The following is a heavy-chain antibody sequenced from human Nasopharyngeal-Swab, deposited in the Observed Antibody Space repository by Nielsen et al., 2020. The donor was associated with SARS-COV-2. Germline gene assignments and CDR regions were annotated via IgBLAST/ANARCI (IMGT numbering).Heavy chain of an antibody. CDR1: GVTLSSYG. CDR3: AKAETDTIPFDY. CDR2: ISYDGSNK. V-gene: IGHV3-30*18. Sequence: GGGLKISRSAPGVTLSSYGMHRVRPAPGKGLEWVAVISYDGSNKYYADSVKGRFTISRDNSKNTLYLQMNSLRAEDTAVYYCAKAETDTIPFDYWGQGTLVTVSS. D-gene: IGHD2-2*02. J-gene: IGHJ4*02.